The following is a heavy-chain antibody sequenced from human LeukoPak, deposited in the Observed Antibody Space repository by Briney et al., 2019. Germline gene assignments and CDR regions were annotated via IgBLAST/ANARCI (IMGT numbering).Heavy chain of an antibody. CDR1: GFTFSTYA. V-gene: IGHV3-23*01. D-gene: IGHD6-19*01. J-gene: IGHJ4*02. CDR3: AKDPPYSSGWYPVEGDDY. CDR2: FSDSGGNT. Sequence: PGGSLRLSCAASGFTFSTYAMSWVRQAPGKGLEWVATFSDSGGNTYYVDSVKGRFTISRDNSKNALYVQMNSLRVEDTAVYYCAKDPPYSSGWYPVEGDDYWGQGTLVTVSS.